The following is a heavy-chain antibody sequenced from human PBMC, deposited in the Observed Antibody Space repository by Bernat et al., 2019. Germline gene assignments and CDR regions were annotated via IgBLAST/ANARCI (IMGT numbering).Heavy chain of an antibody. J-gene: IGHJ6*03. CDR1: GFTFSDYY. Sequence: QVQLVESGGGLVKPGGSLRLSCAASGFTFSDYYMSWIRQAPGKGLDWVSYISSSSSSTNYADSVKGRFTISRDNAKNSLYLQMTSLRAEDTAVYYCARGTSTSAPYMDVWGKGTTVTVSS. V-gene: IGHV3-11*05. CDR3: ARGTSTSAPYMDV. CDR2: ISSSSSST.